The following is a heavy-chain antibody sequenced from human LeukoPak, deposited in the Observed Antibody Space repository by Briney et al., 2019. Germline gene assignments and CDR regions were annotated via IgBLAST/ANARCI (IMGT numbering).Heavy chain of an antibody. J-gene: IGHJ4*02. V-gene: IGHV3-7*01. CDR1: GFTFSSYW. CDR3: ARDNTYYYGSGSYYHHGYFDY. Sequence: GGSLRLSCAASGFTFSSYWMSWVRQAPGKGLEWVANIKQDGSEKYYVDSVKGRFTISRDNAKNSLYLQMNSLRAEDTAVYYCARDNTYYYGSGSYYHHGYFDYWGQGTLVTVSP. D-gene: IGHD3-10*01. CDR2: IKQDGSEK.